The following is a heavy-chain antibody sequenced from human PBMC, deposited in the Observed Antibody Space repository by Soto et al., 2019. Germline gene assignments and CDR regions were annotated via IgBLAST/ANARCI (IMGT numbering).Heavy chain of an antibody. J-gene: IGHJ4*02. V-gene: IGHV1-24*01. CDR1: GYRITEYF. CDR2: FDPEDGET. D-gene: IGHD2-15*01. CDR3: ATGHYCSGGSCYFFYYFDY. Sequence: SLKVARKVFGYRITEYFMHRVRQAPGKGLEWMGGFDPEDGETIYAQKFQGRVTMTEDTSTDTAYMELSSLRSEDTAVYYCATGHYCSGGSCYFFYYFDYWGQGTLVTVSS.